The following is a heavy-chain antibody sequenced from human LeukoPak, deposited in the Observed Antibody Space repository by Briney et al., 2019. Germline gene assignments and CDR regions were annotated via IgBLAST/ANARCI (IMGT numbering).Heavy chain of an antibody. CDR1: VFTGSSKY. CDR3: ASSYSSGWYGLAFDY. D-gene: IGHD6-19*01. Sequence: QPGGSLRLSCAASVFTGSSKYMSWVRAPTGKGLEWASVIYSVEHKYYAASVKGRFTISRDNSKNTLYLQMNSLRAEDTAVYYCASSYSSGWYGLAFDYWGQGTLVTASS. V-gene: IGHV3-53*01. J-gene: IGHJ4*02. CDR2: IYSVEHK.